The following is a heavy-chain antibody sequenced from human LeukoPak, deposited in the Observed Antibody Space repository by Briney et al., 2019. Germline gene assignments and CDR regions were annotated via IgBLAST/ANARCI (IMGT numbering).Heavy chain of an antibody. CDR2: IYYSGST. CDR1: GGSITNYY. CDR3: ARQRIAAVGVDY. V-gene: IGHV4-39*01. J-gene: IGHJ4*02. D-gene: IGHD6-13*01. Sequence: SETLSLTCTVSGGSITNYYWGWIRQPPGKGLEWIASIYYSGSTYYNPSLKSRVTISVDTSKNQFSLKLSSVTAADTAVYYCARQRIAAVGVDYWGQGTLVTVSS.